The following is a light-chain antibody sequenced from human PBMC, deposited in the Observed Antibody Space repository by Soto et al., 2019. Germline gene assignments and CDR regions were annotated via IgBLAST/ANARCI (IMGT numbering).Light chain of an antibody. J-gene: IGLJ2*01. CDR2: RDD. CDR1: RGSVASNY. V-gene: IGLV6-57*03. Sequence: NFMLTQPHSVSESPGKTITISCARSRGSVASNYVQRFQQRPGSAPTTIIYRDDQRPSGVPDRFSASVDSSSNSASLTISRLKTEDEADYYCQSYDRTNVVFGGGTKLTVL. CDR3: QSYDRTNVV.